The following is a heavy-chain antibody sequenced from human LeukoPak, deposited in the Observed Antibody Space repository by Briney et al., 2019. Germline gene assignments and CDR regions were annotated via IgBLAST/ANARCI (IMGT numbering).Heavy chain of an antibody. Sequence: GGSLRLSCAASGFTFSSYSMNWVRQAPGKGLEWVSSISSSSSYIYYADSVKGRFTISRDNAKNSLYLQMYSLRAEDTAVYYCARLMTTVSDDAFDIWGQGTMVTVSS. CDR2: ISSSSSYI. CDR3: ARLMTTVSDDAFDI. J-gene: IGHJ3*02. D-gene: IGHD4-17*01. CDR1: GFTFSSYS. V-gene: IGHV3-21*01.